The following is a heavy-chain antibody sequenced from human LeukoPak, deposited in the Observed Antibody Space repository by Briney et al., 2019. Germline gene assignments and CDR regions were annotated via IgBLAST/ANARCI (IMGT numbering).Heavy chain of an antibody. J-gene: IGHJ6*02. CDR1: GGSFSDTY. CDR2: INHSGST. Sequence: SETLSLTCAVYGGSFSDTYWNWIRQPPGKGLEWIGEINHSGSTTYSPSLKSRVTISVDTSKKQFSLKLRFVTAADTAVYYCAKTLDSRAYIVRRPYGMDVWGQGTTVTVSS. V-gene: IGHV4-34*01. D-gene: IGHD3-22*01. CDR3: AKTLDSRAYIVRRPYGMDV.